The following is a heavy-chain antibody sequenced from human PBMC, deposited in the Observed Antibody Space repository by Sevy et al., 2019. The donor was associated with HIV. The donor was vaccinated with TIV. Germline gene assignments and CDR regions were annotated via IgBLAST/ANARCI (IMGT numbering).Heavy chain of an antibody. J-gene: IGHJ4*02. CDR1: GLTFAKYS. D-gene: IGHD2-8*01. CDR2: FSFGCGRI. CDR3: AREGCTQPHDY. V-gene: IGHV3-23*01. Sequence: GGSLRLSCAASGLTFAKYSMSWVRQAPGKGLEWVSTFSFGCGRINYADSVKGRFTISRDESKHTLFLQMNRLRAEDTATYFCAREGCTQPHDYWGQGTLVTVSS.